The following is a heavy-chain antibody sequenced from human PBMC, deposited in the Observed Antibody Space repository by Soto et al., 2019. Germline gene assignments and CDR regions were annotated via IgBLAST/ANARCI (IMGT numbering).Heavy chain of an antibody. Sequence: VASVKVSCKASGGTFSSYAISWVRQAPGQGLEWMGGIIPIFGTANYAQKFQGRVTITADESTSTAYMELSSLRSEDTAVYYCASARERFGDYYGMDVWGQGTTVTVSS. V-gene: IGHV1-69*13. CDR1: GGTFSSYA. D-gene: IGHD3-3*01. CDR3: ASARERFGDYYGMDV. J-gene: IGHJ6*02. CDR2: IIPIFGTA.